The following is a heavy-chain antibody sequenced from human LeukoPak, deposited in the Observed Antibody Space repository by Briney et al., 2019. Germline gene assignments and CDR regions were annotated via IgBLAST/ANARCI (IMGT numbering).Heavy chain of an antibody. V-gene: IGHV3-21*01. D-gene: IGHD2-2*02. Sequence: PGGSLRLSCAASGFTFSSYSMNWVRQAPGKGLEWVSSISSSSYIYYADSVKGRFTISRDNAKNSLYLQMNSLRAEDTAVYYCARAGDDCSSTSCYRWNVYNWFDPWGQGTLVTVSS. CDR3: ARAGDDCSSTSCYRWNVYNWFDP. CDR2: ISSSSYI. J-gene: IGHJ5*02. CDR1: GFTFSSYS.